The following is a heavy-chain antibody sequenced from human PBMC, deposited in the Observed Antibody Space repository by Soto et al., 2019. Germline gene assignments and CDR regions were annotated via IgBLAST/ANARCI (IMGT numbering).Heavy chain of an antibody. V-gene: IGHV3-53*01. CDR3: ARDGVTSNAFDI. J-gene: IGHJ3*02. CDR2: IYSGGST. CDR1: GFSVSSNY. D-gene: IGHD5-18*01. Sequence: GSLRLSCAASGFSVSSNYMSWVRQAPGKGLEWVSVIYSGGSTYYADSVKGRFTISRDNSKNTLYLQMNSLRAEDTAVYYCARDGVTSNAFDIWGQGTIVTVSS.